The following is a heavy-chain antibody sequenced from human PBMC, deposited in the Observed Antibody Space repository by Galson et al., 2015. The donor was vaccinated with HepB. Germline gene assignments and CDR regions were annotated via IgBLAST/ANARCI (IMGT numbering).Heavy chain of an antibody. CDR1: GFTFDDYA. V-gene: IGHV3-9*01. CDR3: AKDMTLDCRGGSCQSFDY. J-gene: IGHJ4*02. CDR2: ITWNSGSI. Sequence: LRLSCAASGFTFDDYAMHWVRQVPGKGLEWVSGITWNSGSIDYADSVKGRFTISRDNAKNSLYLQMNSLRTEDTALYYCAKDMTLDCRGGSCQSFDYWGQGTLVTVSS. D-gene: IGHD2-15*01.